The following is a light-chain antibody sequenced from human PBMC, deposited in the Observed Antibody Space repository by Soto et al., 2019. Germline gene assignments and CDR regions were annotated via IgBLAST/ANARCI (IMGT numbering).Light chain of an antibody. CDR2: HAS. Sequence: EIVMTQSPATLSVSPGERATLSCRGSQSVSSNLAWYQQKPGQAPRLLIYHASTRATGIPARFSGSGSGTEFTLTISSLQSEDFAVYYCQQYDNWPPGTFGQGTKLEIK. CDR1: QSVSSN. J-gene: IGKJ2*02. CDR3: QQYDNWPPGT. V-gene: IGKV3-15*01.